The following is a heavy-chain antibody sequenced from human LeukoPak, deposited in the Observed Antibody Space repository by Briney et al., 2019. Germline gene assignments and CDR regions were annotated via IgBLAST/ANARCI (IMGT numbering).Heavy chain of an antibody. J-gene: IGHJ5*02. CDR2: IMPLFGTA. V-gene: IGHV1-69*05. CDR1: GGTFNNSA. CDR3: ARDVHGDYGSGWFDP. Sequence: ASVKVSGKTSGGTFNNSAISWVRQAPGQGLEWLGGIMPLFGTAGYAQKFQGRVTITKDESTRTVYLELTSLTFDDTAVYYCARDVHGDYGSGWFDPWGQGTLVSVSS. D-gene: IGHD4-17*01.